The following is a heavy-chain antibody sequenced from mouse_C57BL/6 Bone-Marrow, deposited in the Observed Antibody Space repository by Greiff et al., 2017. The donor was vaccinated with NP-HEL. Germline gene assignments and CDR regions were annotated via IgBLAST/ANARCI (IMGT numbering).Heavy chain of an antibody. D-gene: IGHD1-1*01. V-gene: IGHV1-81*01. Sequence: QVQLKESGAELARPGASVKLSCKASGYTFTSYGISWVKQRTGQGLEWIGEIYPRSGNTYYNEKFKGKATLTADKSSSTAYMELRSLTSEDSAVYFCARPYYYGSSYSAWFAYWGQGTLVTVSA. CDR2: IYPRSGNT. J-gene: IGHJ3*01. CDR1: GYTFTSYG. CDR3: ARPYYYGSSYSAWFAY.